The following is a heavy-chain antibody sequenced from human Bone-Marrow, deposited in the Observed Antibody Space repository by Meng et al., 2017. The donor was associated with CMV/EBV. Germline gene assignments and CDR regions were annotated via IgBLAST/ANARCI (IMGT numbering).Heavy chain of an antibody. D-gene: IGHD6-13*01. CDR2: MNPNSGNT. CDR1: GYRFTTYD. CDR3: ARTRIEVKPDGTKIKYFNYGMDV. J-gene: IGHJ6*02. Sequence: ASVKVSCKASGYRFTTYDINRVRQATGQGLEWMGWMNPNSGNTGYAQKFQGRVTLTRVTSISTAYMEVSSLTSDDTAVYYCARTRIEVKPDGTKIKYFNYGMDVWGQGTTVTVSS. V-gene: IGHV1-8*01.